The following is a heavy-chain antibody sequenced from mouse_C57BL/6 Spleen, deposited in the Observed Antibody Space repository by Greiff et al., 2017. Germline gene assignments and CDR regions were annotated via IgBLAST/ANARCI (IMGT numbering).Heavy chain of an antibody. CDR2: ISYDGSN. Sequence: ESGPGLVKPSQSLSLTCSVTGYSITSGYYWNWIRQFPGNKLEWMGYISYDGSNNYNPSLKNRISITRDTSKNQFFLKLNSVTTEDTATYYCASDDPYYAMDYWGQGTSVTVSS. CDR1: GYSITSGYY. J-gene: IGHJ4*01. V-gene: IGHV3-6*01. CDR3: ASDDPYYAMDY.